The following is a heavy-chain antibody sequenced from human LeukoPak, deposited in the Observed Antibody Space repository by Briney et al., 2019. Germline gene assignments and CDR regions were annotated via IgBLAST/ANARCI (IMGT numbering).Heavy chain of an antibody. D-gene: IGHD1-26*01. CDR2: IDTDGGTT. J-gene: IGHJ3*01. Sequence: GGSLRLSCAASRFTFSSYWMHWVRQAPGKGLVWVSRIDTDGGTTTYADSVKGRFTISRDNAKNTLYLRMNSLRAEDTAVYYCARTIGSKNAFDLWGQGTMVTVSS. V-gene: IGHV3-74*01. CDR1: RFTFSSYW. CDR3: ARTIGSKNAFDL.